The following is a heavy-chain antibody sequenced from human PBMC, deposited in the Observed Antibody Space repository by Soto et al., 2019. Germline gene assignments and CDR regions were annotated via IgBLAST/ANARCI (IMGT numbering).Heavy chain of an antibody. CDR1: GGSLSGYY. V-gene: IGHV4-34*01. Sequence: SETLSRTCAVYGGSLSGYYWTWIRQPPGKGLEWIGQVNPGGITNYSPSVKSRLTISLDTSKKHVSLEMMPVTAPDTAVYYCRRVVRKMAIQTIDTLGPGTLVTVSS. D-gene: IGHD3-3*01. J-gene: IGHJ5*02. CDR3: RRVVRKMAIQTIDT. CDR2: VNPGGIT.